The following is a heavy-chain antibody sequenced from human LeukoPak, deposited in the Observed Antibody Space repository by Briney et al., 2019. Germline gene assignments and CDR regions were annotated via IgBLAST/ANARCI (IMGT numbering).Heavy chain of an antibody. CDR1: GGTFSSYA. V-gene: IGHV1-69*13. J-gene: IGHJ3*02. Sequence: GASVKVSCKASGGTFSSYAISWVRQAPGQGLEWMGGIIPIFGTANYAQKFQGRLTITADESTSTAYMELSSLRSEDTAVYYCARGLSQDILTGYLYEGAFDIWGQGTMVTVSS. CDR3: ARGLSQDILTGYLYEGAFDI. D-gene: IGHD3-9*01. CDR2: IIPIFGTA.